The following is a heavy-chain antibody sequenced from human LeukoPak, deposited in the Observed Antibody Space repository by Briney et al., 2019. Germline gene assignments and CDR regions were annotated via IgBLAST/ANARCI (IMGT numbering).Heavy chain of an antibody. V-gene: IGHV3-30-3*01. CDR3: ARDPNGDGYLDY. J-gene: IGHJ4*02. CDR1: GFTFSSYA. CDR2: ISYDGSNK. Sequence: PGRSLRLSCAASGFTFSSYAMHWVRQAPGKGLEWVAVISYDGSNKYYADSVKGRFTISRDNSKNTLYLQMNSLRAEDTAVYYCARDPNGDGYLDYWGQGTLVTVSS. D-gene: IGHD4-17*01.